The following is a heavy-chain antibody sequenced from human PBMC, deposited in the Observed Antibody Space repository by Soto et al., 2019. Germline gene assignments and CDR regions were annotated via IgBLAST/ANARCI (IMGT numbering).Heavy chain of an antibody. CDR1: VSSIRSDGYS. Sequence: TLSLTYDVSVSSIRSDGYSWSWIRQPPGKGLEWIGYIYHSGSTYYNPSLKSRVTISVDRSKNQFSLTVTSVTPDDTAVYYCVRLIGRSWLDSWGQGTLVTVSS. V-gene: IGHV4-30-2*01. D-gene: IGHD2-8*01. CDR3: VRLIGRSWLDS. J-gene: IGHJ5*01. CDR2: IYHSGST.